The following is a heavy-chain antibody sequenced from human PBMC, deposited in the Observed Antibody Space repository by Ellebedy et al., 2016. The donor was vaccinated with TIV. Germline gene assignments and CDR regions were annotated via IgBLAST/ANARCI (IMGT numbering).Heavy chain of an antibody. CDR1: GYTFTSYY. V-gene: IGHV1-46*01. CDR3: ARDPKTIVVAKDGPEEIL. CDR2: INPSGGST. Sequence: ASVKVSXXASGYTFTSYYMHWVRQAPGQGLEWMGIINPSGGSTSYAQKFQGRVTMTRDTSTSTVYMELSSLRSEDTAVYYCARDPKTIVVAKDGPEEILWGRGTLVTVSS. D-gene: IGHD2-21*01. J-gene: IGHJ2*01.